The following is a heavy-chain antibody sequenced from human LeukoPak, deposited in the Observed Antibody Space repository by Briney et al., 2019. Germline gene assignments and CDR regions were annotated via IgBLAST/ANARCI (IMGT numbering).Heavy chain of an antibody. Sequence: PSETLSLTCTVSGGSISSYYWSWIRQPAGKGLEWIGRIYTSGSTNYNPSLKSRVTMSVDTSKNQFSLKLSSVTAADTAVYYCARVGIRYCSGGSCFWFDPWGQGNLVTVSS. J-gene: IGHJ5*02. CDR3: ARVGIRYCSGGSCFWFDP. V-gene: IGHV4-4*07. D-gene: IGHD2-15*01. CDR1: GGSISSYY. CDR2: IYTSGST.